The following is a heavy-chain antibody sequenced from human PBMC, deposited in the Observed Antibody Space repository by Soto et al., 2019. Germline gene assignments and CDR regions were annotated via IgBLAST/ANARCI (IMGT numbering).Heavy chain of an antibody. Sequence: QVQLVESGGGVVQPGRSLRLSCAASGFTFSSYAMHWVRQAPGKGLEWVAVISYDGSNKYYADSVKGRFTISRDNSKNTLYLQMNSLRAEDTAVYYCARVSPPDMGATIFDYWGQGTLVTVSS. V-gene: IGHV3-30-3*01. D-gene: IGHD1-26*01. J-gene: IGHJ4*02. CDR1: GFTFSSYA. CDR3: ARVSPPDMGATIFDY. CDR2: ISYDGSNK.